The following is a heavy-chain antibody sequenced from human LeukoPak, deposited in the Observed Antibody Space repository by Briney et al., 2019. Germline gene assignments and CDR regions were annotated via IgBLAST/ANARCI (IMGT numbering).Heavy chain of an antibody. CDR1: GLIFGSRW. D-gene: IGHD1-26*01. J-gene: IGHJ4*02. CDR3: ASLLGDKTIFDF. V-gene: IGHV3-7*01. Sequence: GGSLRLSCAASGLIFGSRWMSWIRQAPGKVREWVANIKRDGSGEYYLDSVKGRFTISRDNAKNSLYLQMNSLRAEDTAVYYCASLLGDKTIFDFWGQGTLVTVSS. CDR2: IKRDGSGE.